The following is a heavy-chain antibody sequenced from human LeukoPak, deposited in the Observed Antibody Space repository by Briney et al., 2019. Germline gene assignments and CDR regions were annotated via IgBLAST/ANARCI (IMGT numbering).Heavy chain of an antibody. J-gene: IGHJ6*02. D-gene: IGHD3-22*01. V-gene: IGHV3-30-3*01. CDR3: ARDYYDSSGIYYYYGMDV. Sequence: GGSLRLSCAASGFTFSSYAMHWVRQAPGKGLEWVAVISYDGSNKYYADSVKGRFTISRDNSKNTLYLQMNSLRAEDTAVYYCARDYYDSSGIYYYYGMDVWGQGTTVTVSS. CDR2: ISYDGSNK. CDR1: GFTFSSYA.